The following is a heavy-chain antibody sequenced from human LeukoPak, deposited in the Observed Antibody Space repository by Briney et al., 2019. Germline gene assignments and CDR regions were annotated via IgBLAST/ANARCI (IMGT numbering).Heavy chain of an antibody. Sequence: QAGGSLRLSCAASGITFSNYAMHWVRQAPGKGLEWVAVISYAGSNKYYADSVKGRFTISRDNSKNTLYLQMNSLGAEDTAVYYCARDNYGFDYWGQGTLVTVSS. CDR2: ISYAGSNK. J-gene: IGHJ4*02. V-gene: IGHV3-30-3*01. CDR1: GITFSNYA. D-gene: IGHD3-10*01. CDR3: ARDNYGFDY.